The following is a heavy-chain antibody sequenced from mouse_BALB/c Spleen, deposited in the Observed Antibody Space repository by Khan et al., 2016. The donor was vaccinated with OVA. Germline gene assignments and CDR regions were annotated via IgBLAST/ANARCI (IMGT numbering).Heavy chain of an antibody. Sequence: QVQLQQSGPDLVKPGASVNMSCRASGYTFTDYVINWVKQRTGQGLEWIGQIYPGSGSTYYNEKFKGKATLTADNSSNTAYLQLSSLTSEDSAVYCCARSGYASLVYWGQGSTLTVSS. CDR3: ARSGYASLVY. D-gene: IGHD3-1*01. J-gene: IGHJ2*01. V-gene: IGHV1-77*01. CDR2: IYPGSGST. CDR1: GYTFTDYV.